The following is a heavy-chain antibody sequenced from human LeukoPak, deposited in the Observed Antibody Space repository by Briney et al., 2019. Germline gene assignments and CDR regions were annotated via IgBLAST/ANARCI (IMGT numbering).Heavy chain of an antibody. D-gene: IGHD3-22*01. V-gene: IGHV3-53*01. CDR2: IYSGGTT. Sequence: AGSLRLSCAASGFTVSSIYMRWVRHAPGKGLEWVSVIYSGGTTYYAHCVKGRFNIYRDNCKNTLYIQMNSLRAEDTAVYYCARGRPYYYDSSGYYPYDAFDIWGQGTMVTVSS. J-gene: IGHJ3*02. CDR1: GFTVSSIY. CDR3: ARGRPYYYDSSGYYPYDAFDI.